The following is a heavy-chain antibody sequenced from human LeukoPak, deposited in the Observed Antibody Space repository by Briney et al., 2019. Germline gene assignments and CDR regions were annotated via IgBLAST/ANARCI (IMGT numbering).Heavy chain of an antibody. CDR3: ARDLNDRQLVRDAFNI. J-gene: IGHJ3*02. Sequence: FYADSVKGRFTISRDNAKNSLYLQMNSLRAEDTAVYYCARDLNDRQLVRDAFNIWGQGTMVTVSS. V-gene: IGHV3-21*01. D-gene: IGHD6-13*01.